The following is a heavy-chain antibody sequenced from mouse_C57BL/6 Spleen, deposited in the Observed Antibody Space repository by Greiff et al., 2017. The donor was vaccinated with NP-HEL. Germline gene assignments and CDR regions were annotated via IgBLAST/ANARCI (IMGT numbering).Heavy chain of an antibody. D-gene: IGHD2-3*01. J-gene: IGHJ2*01. CDR2: INPSTGGT. CDR1: GYSFTGYY. V-gene: IGHV1-42*01. CDR3: ARTYGYYEY. Sequence: VQLQQSGPELVKPGASVKISCKASGYSFTGYYMNWVKQSPEKSLEWIGEINPSTGGTTYNQKFKAKATLTVDKSSSTAYMQLKSLTSEDSAVYYCARTYGYYEYWGQGTTLTVSS.